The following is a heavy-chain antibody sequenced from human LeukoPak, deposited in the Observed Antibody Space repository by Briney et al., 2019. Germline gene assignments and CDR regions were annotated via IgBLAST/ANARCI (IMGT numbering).Heavy chain of an antibody. J-gene: IGHJ3*02. CDR2: MNPNSGNT. V-gene: IGHV1-8*01. CDR1: GYTFTSYD. D-gene: IGHD5-12*01. Sequence: GASVKVSCKASGYTFTSYDINWVRQATGQGLEWMGWMNPNSGNTGYAQKFQGRVTVTRNTSISTAYMELSSLRSEDTAVYYCARGGYSGYVDAFDIWGQGAMVTVSS. CDR3: ARGGYSGYVDAFDI.